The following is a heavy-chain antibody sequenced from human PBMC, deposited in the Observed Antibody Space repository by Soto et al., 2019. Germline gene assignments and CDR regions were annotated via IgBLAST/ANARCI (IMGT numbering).Heavy chain of an antibody. D-gene: IGHD1-26*01. J-gene: IGHJ4*02. CDR1: GASISSHY. CDR3: ARWDGSDSFFYY. Sequence: PSETLSLTCTVSGASISSHYWTWIRQPPGKGLEWIGYVYYNGGTNYTPSLKSRVTISLDTSKNQFSMRLTSVTSADTAVYYCARWDGSDSFFYYWGQRALVTVSS. CDR2: VYYNGGT. V-gene: IGHV4-59*11.